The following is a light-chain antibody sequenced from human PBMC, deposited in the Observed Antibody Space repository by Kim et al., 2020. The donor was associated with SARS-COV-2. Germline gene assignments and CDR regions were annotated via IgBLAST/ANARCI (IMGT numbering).Light chain of an antibody. CDR3: QQYDNLLT. V-gene: IGKV1-33*01. CDR1: QDINNY. J-gene: IGKJ3*01. Sequence: DIQMTQSPSSVSASVGDRVTITCQASQDINNYLNWYQQKPGKAPKLLIYDASNLETGVPSRFSGSGSGTDFTFTISSLQPEDIGTYYCQQYDNLLTFGPGTKVDIK. CDR2: DAS.